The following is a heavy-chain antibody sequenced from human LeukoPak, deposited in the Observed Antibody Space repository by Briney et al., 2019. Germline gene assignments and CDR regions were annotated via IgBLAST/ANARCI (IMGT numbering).Heavy chain of an antibody. J-gene: IGHJ6*03. CDR1: GGSISSYY. Sequence: PSETLSLTCTVSGGSISSYYWSWIRQPAGKGLEWIGRIYTSGSTNYNPSLKSRVTMSVDTSKNQFSLKLSSVTAADTAVYYCARVVPAAMDFLDYYYYMDVWGKGTTVTVSS. V-gene: IGHV4-4*07. CDR3: ARVVPAAMDFLDYYYYMDV. CDR2: IYTSGST. D-gene: IGHD2-2*01.